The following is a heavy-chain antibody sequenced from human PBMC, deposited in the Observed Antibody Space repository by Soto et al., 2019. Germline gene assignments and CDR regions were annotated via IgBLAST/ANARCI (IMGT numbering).Heavy chain of an antibody. J-gene: IGHJ4*02. V-gene: IGHV4-39*01. CDR2: IYYSGNT. CDR3: AKNIPRTGRFDY. Sequence: TLSLTCILSGASITSTTYFWSWIRQPPGKGLEWVGSIYYSGNTHYNPSLKSRTTISVDRSRNQFSLQVSSVTAADTAVYYCAKNIPRTGRFDYWGQGTLVTVSS. CDR1: GASITSTTYF.